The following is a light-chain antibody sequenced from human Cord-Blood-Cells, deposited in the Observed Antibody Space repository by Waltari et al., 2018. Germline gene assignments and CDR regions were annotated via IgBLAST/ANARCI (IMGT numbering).Light chain of an antibody. CDR2: AAS. V-gene: IGKV1-8*01. Sequence: AIRMTQSPSSFSASTGARVTITCWASQGISSYLAWYQQKPGKAPKLLIYAASTFQSGVPSRFSGSGSGTDFTLTISCLQSEDFATYYCQQYYSYPRTFGQGTKVEIK. CDR1: QGISSY. CDR3: QQYYSYPRT. J-gene: IGKJ1*01.